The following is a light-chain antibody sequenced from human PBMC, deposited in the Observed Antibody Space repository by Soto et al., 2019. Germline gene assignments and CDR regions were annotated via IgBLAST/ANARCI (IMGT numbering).Light chain of an antibody. V-gene: IGLV2-8*01. CDR1: SSDVGGYNY. J-gene: IGLJ1*01. CDR2: EVN. CDR3: TSYAGGNNV. Sequence: QSALTQPPSASGSPGQSVIISCTGTSSDVGGYNYVSWYQQYPGKVPKLMVYEVNKRPSGVPDRFSGSKSGNTASLTVSGLQAEDEADYYCTSYAGGNNVFGTGTKVTVL.